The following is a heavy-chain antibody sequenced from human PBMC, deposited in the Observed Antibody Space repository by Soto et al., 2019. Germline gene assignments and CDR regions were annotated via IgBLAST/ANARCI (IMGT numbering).Heavy chain of an antibody. V-gene: IGHV3-23*01. CDR1: GFTFSSYA. J-gene: IGHJ3*02. D-gene: IGHD2-15*01. CDR3: AKDRAKDLVVVVAATQLRGAFDI. CDR2: ISGSGGST. Sequence: GGSLRLSCAASGFTFSSYAMSWVRQAPGKGLEWVSAISGSGGSTYYADSVKGRFTISRDNSKNTLYLQMNSLRAEDTAVYYCAKDRAKDLVVVVAATQLRGAFDIWGQGTMVTVSS.